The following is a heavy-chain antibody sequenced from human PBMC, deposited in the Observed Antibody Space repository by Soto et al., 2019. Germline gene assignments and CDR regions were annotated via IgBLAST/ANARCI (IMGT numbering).Heavy chain of an antibody. J-gene: IGHJ4*02. D-gene: IGHD3-3*01. CDR2: ISGSGGST. CDR3: AKDGGYDFWSGYFGPDFDY. CDR1: GFTFSSYA. V-gene: IGHV3-23*01. Sequence: EVQLLESGGGLVQPGGSLRLSCAASGFTFSSYAMSWVRQAPGKGLEWVSAISGSGGSTYYADSVKGRFTISRDNSKNTLYLQMNSLRAEDTAVYYCAKDGGYDFWSGYFGPDFDYWGQGTLVTVSS.